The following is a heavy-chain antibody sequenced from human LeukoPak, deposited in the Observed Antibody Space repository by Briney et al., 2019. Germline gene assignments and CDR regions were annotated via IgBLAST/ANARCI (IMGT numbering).Heavy chain of an antibody. CDR2: IYYSGST. CDR3: ARVSYAGNSYFDY. J-gene: IGHJ4*02. Sequence: PSETLSLTCTVAGGSISSYYWSWIRQPPGKGLEWIGYIYYSGSTNYNPSLKSRVTISVDTSKNQFSLKLSSVTAADTAVYYCARVSYAGNSYFDYWGQGTLVTVSS. D-gene: IGHD4-23*01. V-gene: IGHV4-59*01. CDR1: GGSISSYY.